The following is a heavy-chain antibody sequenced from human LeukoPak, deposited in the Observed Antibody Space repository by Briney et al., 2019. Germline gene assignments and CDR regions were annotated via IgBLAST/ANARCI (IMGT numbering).Heavy chain of an antibody. CDR1: GYTFIDYF. CDR2: IFPFFGTP. Sequence: GASVKVSCKASGYTFIDYFIHWVRQAPGQGLEWMGGIFPFFGTPNYAQKFQGRLTLIADESTNMAYMELSGLRSEDTAIYYCAREKWEPPYYYFGLDVWGQGTTVTVSS. D-gene: IGHD1-26*01. J-gene: IGHJ6*02. V-gene: IGHV1-69*13. CDR3: AREKWEPPYYYFGLDV.